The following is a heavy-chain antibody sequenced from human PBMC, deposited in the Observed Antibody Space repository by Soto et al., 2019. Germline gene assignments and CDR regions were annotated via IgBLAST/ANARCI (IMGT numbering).Heavy chain of an antibody. Sequence: EVQLLESGGGLVQPGGSMRLSCAASGFTFSSYAMRWVRKAPGKGLEWVSVMSGSGGSAYYADSVKGRFTIYRDTSKIALFMQMISLSARDTVVYDWANMPRVYHNFDYWGQGTLVTVST. V-gene: IGHV3-23*01. D-gene: IGHD2-2*01. CDR3: ANMPRVYHNFDY. J-gene: IGHJ4*02. CDR2: MSGSGGSA. CDR1: GFTFSSYA.